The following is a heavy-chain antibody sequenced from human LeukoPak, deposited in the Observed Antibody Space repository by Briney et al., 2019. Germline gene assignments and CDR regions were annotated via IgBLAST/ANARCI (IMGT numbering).Heavy chain of an antibody. V-gene: IGHV3-48*04. J-gene: IGHJ4*02. Sequence: PGGSLRLSCAASGFVFSDYSMNWVRQAPGKRLEWVSNIRGSGSGSGSGMYYADSVKGRFTISRDNAKNSLYLQMSSLRAEDTAFYYCARDNNWGFDFWGQGALVTVSS. CDR1: GFVFSDYS. CDR2: IRGSGSGSGSGM. CDR3: ARDNNWGFDF. D-gene: IGHD7-27*01.